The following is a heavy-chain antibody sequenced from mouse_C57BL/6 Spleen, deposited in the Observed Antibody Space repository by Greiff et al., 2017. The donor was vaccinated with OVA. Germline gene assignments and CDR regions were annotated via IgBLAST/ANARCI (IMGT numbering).Heavy chain of an antibody. CDR3: TRDQGYYGSTLYYAMDY. CDR2: ISSGGDYI. Sequence: EVKLVESGEGLVKPGGSLKLSCAASGFTFSSYAMSWVRQTPEKRLEWVAYISSGGDYIYYADTVKGRFTISRDNARNTLYLQMSSLKSEDTAMYYCTRDQGYYGSTLYYAMDYWGQGTSVTVSS. J-gene: IGHJ4*01. D-gene: IGHD1-1*01. V-gene: IGHV5-9-1*02. CDR1: GFTFSSYA.